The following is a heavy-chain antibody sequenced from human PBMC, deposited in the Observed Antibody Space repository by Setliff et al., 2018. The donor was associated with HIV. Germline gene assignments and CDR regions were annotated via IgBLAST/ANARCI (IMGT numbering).Heavy chain of an antibody. J-gene: IGHJ5*02. CDR2: VYYRGST. CDR3: ARDRHYSGLGSYGP. D-gene: IGHD3-10*01. V-gene: IGHV4-59*01. CDR1: GGSIRGCC. Sequence: SETLSLTCSVSGGSIRGCCWSWIRQPPGKGLEWFGYVYYRGSTNYNPSVKSRVTISVDTSKKQFSLNLSPVTAADTAVYYCARDRHYSGLGSYGPWGPGTLVTVSS.